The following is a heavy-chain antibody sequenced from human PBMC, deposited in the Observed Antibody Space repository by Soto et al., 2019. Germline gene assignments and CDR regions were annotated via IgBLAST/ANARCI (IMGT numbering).Heavy chain of an antibody. V-gene: IGHV3-15*01. Sequence: GGSLRLSCAASGFTFINAWMSWVRQAPGKGLEWVGRIKSKTDGGTTDYAAPVKGRFTISRDDSKNTLYLQMNSLKTEDTAVYYCTTFPLLYYYDSSGYSPPCYWGQGTLVTVSS. D-gene: IGHD3-22*01. CDR2: IKSKTDGGTT. J-gene: IGHJ4*02. CDR1: GFTFINAW. CDR3: TTFPLLYYYDSSGYSPPCY.